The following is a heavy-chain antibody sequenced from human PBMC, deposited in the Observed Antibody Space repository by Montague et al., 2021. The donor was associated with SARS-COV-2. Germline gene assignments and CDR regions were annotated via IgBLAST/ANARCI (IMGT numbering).Heavy chain of an antibody. Sequence: SETLSLTCTVSGDSIRESHWSWIRQPPGKGLEWIGYIDNSGSTXXXPAXXXRVTLTVSASNNQFYLTPRSVTAADTAVYYCARLTGSRVYYYHYGLDVWGQGTTVTVSS. D-gene: IGHD1-20*01. J-gene: IGHJ6*02. V-gene: IGHV4-4*09. CDR2: IDNSGST. CDR3: ARLTGSRVYYYHYGLDV. CDR1: GDSIRESH.